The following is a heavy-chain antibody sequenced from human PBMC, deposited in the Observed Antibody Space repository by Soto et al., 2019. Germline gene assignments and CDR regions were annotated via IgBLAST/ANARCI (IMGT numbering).Heavy chain of an antibody. D-gene: IGHD5-18*01. Sequence: GGSLRLSCAASGFSFSTYSMNWVRQAPGKGLEWVSSITTSSSNTYYADSLKGRFTLSRDNAKNSLYLQMSNLRAEDTAVYYCARSTRGFSYGKIDSWGQGTLVPVSS. CDR1: GFSFSTYS. V-gene: IGHV3-21*01. J-gene: IGHJ4*02. CDR3: ARSTRGFSYGKIDS. CDR2: ITTSSSNT.